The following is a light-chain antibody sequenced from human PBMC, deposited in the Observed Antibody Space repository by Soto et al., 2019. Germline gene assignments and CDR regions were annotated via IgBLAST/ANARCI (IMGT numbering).Light chain of an antibody. CDR2: DVS. V-gene: IGLV2-14*01. CDR1: SSDVGGYNY. CDR3: SSYTSSSIFWV. Sequence: QSALTQPASVSGSPGQSITISRTGTSSDVGGYNYVSWYQQHPGKAPKLMIYDVSNRPSGVSNRFSGSKSGNTASLTISGLQAEDEADYYCSSYTSSSIFWVFGGGTKLTVL. J-gene: IGLJ3*02.